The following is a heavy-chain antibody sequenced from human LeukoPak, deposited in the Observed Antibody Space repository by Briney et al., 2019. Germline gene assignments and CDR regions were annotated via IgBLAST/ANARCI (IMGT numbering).Heavy chain of an antibody. D-gene: IGHD6-6*01. V-gene: IGHV4-39*07. J-gene: IGHJ4*02. CDR2: ISSSGPT. CDR3: ARFSSSLYGPQDY. Sequence: PSETLSLTCTVSGGSISSSGHYWGWIRQPPGKGLEWIGSISSSGPTYYNPSLKSRVTISVDTSKNQFSLKLSSVTAADTAVYYCARFSSSLYGPQDYWGQGTLVTVSS. CDR1: GGSISSSGHY.